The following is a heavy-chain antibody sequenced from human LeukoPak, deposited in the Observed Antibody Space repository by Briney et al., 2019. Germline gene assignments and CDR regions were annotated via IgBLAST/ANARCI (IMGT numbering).Heavy chain of an antibody. V-gene: IGHV1-2*02. CDR2: INPNSGGT. J-gene: IGHJ4*02. Sequence: ASVKVSCKASGYTFTGYYMHWVRQAPGQELEWMGWINPNSGGTNYAQRFQGRVTMTRDTSISTAYMELSRLRSDDTAVYYCARAGYYYDSSGYYPPNLDYWGQGTLVTVSS. D-gene: IGHD3-22*01. CDR3: ARAGYYYDSSGYYPPNLDY. CDR1: GYTFTGYY.